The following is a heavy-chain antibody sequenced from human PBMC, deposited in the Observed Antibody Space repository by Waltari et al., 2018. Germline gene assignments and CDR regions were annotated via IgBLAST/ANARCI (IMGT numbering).Heavy chain of an antibody. J-gene: IGHJ4*02. D-gene: IGHD5-18*01. CDR2: IYYSGST. Sequence: VQLVESGGGLIQPGGSLRLSCAASGFTVSSNYMSWVRQAPGKGLEWIGSIYYSGSTYYNPSLKSRVTISVDTSKNQFSLKLSSVTAADTAVYYCARWGMLQLWFFGGQGTLVTVSS. V-gene: IGHV4-59*05. CDR1: GFTVSSNY. CDR3: ARWGMLQLWFF.